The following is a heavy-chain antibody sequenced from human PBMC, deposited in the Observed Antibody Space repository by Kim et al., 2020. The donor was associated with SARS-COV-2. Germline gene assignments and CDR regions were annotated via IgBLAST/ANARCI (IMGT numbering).Heavy chain of an antibody. CDR3: ARASWGLRFASY. CDR1: GGSISSSSYY. Sequence: SETLSLTCTVSGGSISSSSYYWGWIRQPPGKGLEWIGSIYYSGSTYYNPSLKSRVTISVDTSKNQFSLKLSSVTAADTAVYYCARASWGLRFASYWGQGTLVTVSS. D-gene: IGHD3-3*01. V-gene: IGHV4-39*07. CDR2: IYYSGST. J-gene: IGHJ4*02.